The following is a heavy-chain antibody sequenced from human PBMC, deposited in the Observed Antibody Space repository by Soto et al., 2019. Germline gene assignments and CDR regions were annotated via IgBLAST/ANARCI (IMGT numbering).Heavy chain of an antibody. Sequence: SVKVSCKASGGTFSSYAISWVRQAPGQGLEWMGGIIPIFGTANYAQKFQGRVTITADESTSTAYMELSSLRSEDTAVYYCARDRRLAYCGGDCYSWGTFDYWGQGTLVTVSS. CDR3: ARDRRLAYCGGDCYSWGTFDY. CDR1: GGTFSSYA. J-gene: IGHJ4*02. V-gene: IGHV1-69*13. D-gene: IGHD2-21*02. CDR2: IIPIFGTA.